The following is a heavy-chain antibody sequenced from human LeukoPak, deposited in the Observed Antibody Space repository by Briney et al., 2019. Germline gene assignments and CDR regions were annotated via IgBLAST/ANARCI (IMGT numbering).Heavy chain of an antibody. J-gene: IGHJ6*03. CDR3: ARDPYSGGYGDYYYYYMDL. V-gene: IGHV3-21*01. CDR1: GFTFSTYN. Sequence: GGSLRLSCAASGFTFSTYNMNWVRQAPGKGLEWVSSITSSSSYIYFADSVKGRFTISRDNAKNSLYLQMNSLRAEDTAVYYCARDPYSGGYGDYYYYYMDLWGQGTTVTISS. D-gene: IGHD1-26*01. CDR2: ITSSSSYI.